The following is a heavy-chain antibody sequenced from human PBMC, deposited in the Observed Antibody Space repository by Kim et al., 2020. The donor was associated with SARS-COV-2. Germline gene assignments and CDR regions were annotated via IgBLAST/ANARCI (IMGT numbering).Heavy chain of an antibody. CDR1: GFTFSSYS. Sequence: GGSLRLSCAASGFTFSSYSMNWVRQAPGKGLEWVSSISSSSSYIYYADSVKGRFTISRDNAKNSLYLQMNSLRAEDTAVYYCARESYYDSSGFDAFDIWGQGTMVTVSS. V-gene: IGHV3-21*01. J-gene: IGHJ3*02. D-gene: IGHD3-22*01. CDR3: ARESYYDSSGFDAFDI. CDR2: ISSSSSYI.